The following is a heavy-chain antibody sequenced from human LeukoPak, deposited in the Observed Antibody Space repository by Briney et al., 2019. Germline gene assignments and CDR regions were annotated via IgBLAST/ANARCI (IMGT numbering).Heavy chain of an antibody. CDR1: GFNFCDYN. CDR2: IHKGYGRI. CDR3: MRCAWCMLLYY. Sequence: GGSLRLSCAASGFNFCDYNMIWMRQRPGKGLEGVTDIHKGYGRIYYAECVKGPFTISSDNANNSLFLHMSSLGPEDAALYYCMRCAWCMLLYYWGQGTLVTVSS. J-gene: IGHJ4*02. V-gene: IGHV3-11*04. D-gene: IGHD2-8*02.